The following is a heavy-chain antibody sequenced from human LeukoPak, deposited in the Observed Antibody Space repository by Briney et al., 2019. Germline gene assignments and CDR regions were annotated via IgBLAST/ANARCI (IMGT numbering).Heavy chain of an antibody. Sequence: GGSLRLSCAASGFTFSSYSMNWVRQAPGKGLEWVSSISSSSYIYYADSVKGRFTISRDNAKNSLYLQMNSLRAEDTAVYYCAKPYYGGNSHWYFDLWGRGTLVTVSS. CDR3: AKPYYGGNSHWYFDL. J-gene: IGHJ2*01. CDR2: ISSSSYI. CDR1: GFTFSSYS. D-gene: IGHD4-23*01. V-gene: IGHV3-21*01.